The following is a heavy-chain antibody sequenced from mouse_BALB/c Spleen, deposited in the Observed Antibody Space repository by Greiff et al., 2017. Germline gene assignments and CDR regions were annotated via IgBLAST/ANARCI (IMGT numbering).Heavy chain of an antibody. CDR3: AKSLLRTDWYFDV. V-gene: IGHV1-66*01. CDR1: GYSFTSYY. D-gene: IGHD1-2*01. J-gene: IGHJ1*01. Sequence: VQLQQSGPELVKPGASVKISCKASGYSFTSYYIHWVKQRPGQGLEWIGWIFPGSGNTKYNEKFKGKATLTADTSSSTAYMQLSSLTSEDSAVYFCAKSLLRTDWYFDVWGAGTTVTVSS. CDR2: IFPGSGNT.